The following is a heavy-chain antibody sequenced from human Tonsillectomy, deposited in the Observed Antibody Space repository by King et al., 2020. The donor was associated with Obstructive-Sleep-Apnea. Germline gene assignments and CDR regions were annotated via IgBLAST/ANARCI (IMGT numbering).Heavy chain of an antibody. CDR3: AIGLIPDIVVVVAALTQTLDAFDI. Sequence: DVQLVESGGGLVKPGGSLRLSCAASEFTFSSYSMNWVRQAPGKGLEWVSSISSSSNYIYYADSVKGRFTITRDNAKHSLYLQMNNLRAEDTAVYYCAIGLIPDIVVVVAALTQTLDAFDIWGQGTMVTVSS. V-gene: IGHV3-21*01. CDR1: EFTFSSYS. J-gene: IGHJ3*02. D-gene: IGHD2-15*01. CDR2: ISSSSNYI.